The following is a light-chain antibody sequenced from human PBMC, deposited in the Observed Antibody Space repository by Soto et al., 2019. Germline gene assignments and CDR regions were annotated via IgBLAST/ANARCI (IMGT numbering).Light chain of an antibody. Sequence: EIVLTQSPVTLSLSPGERATLSCRASQSVSSRYFAWYQQKPGQAPRLLIYAASSRAAGIPDRFSGSGSGTDCSLTLSRLEPEDFAVYYCHQYASSRTFGPGTKVE. J-gene: IGKJ1*01. CDR2: AAS. V-gene: IGKV3-20*01. CDR3: HQYASSRT. CDR1: QSVSSRY.